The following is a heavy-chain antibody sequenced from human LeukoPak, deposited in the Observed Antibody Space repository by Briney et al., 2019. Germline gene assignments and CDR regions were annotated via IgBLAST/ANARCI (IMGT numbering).Heavy chain of an antibody. CDR3: TRRVDATRWYDP. CDR2: ISNDGTTT. CDR1: EFSFSTYW. D-gene: IGHD2-15*01. J-gene: IGHJ5*02. Sequence: PGGSLRLSCAASEFSFSTYWMHWVRQAPGEGLVWVSRISNDGTTTIYADSVKGRFTISRDNAENTLYLQMDSLRAEDTAVYYCTRRVDATRWYDPWGQGTLVTVSS. V-gene: IGHV3-74*01.